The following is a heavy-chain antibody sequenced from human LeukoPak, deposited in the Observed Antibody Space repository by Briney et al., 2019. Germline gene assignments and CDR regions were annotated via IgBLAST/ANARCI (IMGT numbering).Heavy chain of an antibody. CDR3: ARHLGGSGYYDWFDP. CDR2: IYTSGST. CDR1: GGSISSYY. V-gene: IGHV4-4*09. J-gene: IGHJ5*02. D-gene: IGHD3-22*01. Sequence: PSETLSLTCTVSGGSISSYYWSCIRQPPGKGLEWIGYIYTSGSTNYNPSLKSRVTISVDTSKNQFSLKLSSVTAADTAVYYCARHLGGSGYYDWFDPWGQGTLVTVSS.